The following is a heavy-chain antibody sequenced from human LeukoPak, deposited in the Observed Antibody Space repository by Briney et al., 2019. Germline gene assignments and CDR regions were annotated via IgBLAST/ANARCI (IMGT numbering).Heavy chain of an antibody. CDR3: AKDGDQWILLPPDL. V-gene: IGHV3-21*01. Sequence: PGGSLRLSCAASGFTFSSSAMSWVRQVPGKGLEWVSSISSSSSYIYYADSVKGRFTISRDNAKNSLYLQMNSLRAEDTAVYYCAKDGDQWILLPPDLWGQGTLVTVSS. CDR1: GFTFSSSA. D-gene: IGHD3-22*01. CDR2: ISSSSSYI. J-gene: IGHJ4*02.